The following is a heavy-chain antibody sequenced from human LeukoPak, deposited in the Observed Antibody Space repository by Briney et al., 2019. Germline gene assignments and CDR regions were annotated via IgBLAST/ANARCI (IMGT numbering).Heavy chain of an antibody. Sequence: GGSLRLSCAASGFTFSSYSMNWVRQAPGKWLEWVSSISSSSSHIYYADSVKGRFTISRDNAKNSLYLQMNSLRAEDTAVYYCASSGVTTVTYYYYGMDVWGKGTTVTVSS. CDR3: ASSGVTTVTYYYYGMDV. CDR1: GFTFSSYS. CDR2: ISSSSSHI. V-gene: IGHV3-21*01. J-gene: IGHJ6*04. D-gene: IGHD4-17*01.